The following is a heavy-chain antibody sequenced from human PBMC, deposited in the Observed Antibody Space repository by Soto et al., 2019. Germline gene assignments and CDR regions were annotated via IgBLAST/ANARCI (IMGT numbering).Heavy chain of an antibody. D-gene: IGHD3-10*01. J-gene: IGHJ6*02. CDR3: ARDQLTWVRGASYYYYGMDV. Sequence: SETLSLTCTVSGASVSNYYWSWNRQPPGKGLEWIGYIFYSGSTDYNPSLKNRVTISVDTSTNHISLKLRSVTAADTAVYYCARDQLTWVRGASYYYYGMDVWGQGTTVTVSS. V-gene: IGHV4-59*02. CDR2: IFYSGST. CDR1: GASVSNYY.